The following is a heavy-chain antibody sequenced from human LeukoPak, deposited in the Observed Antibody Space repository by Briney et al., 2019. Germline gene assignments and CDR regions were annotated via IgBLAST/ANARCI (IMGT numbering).Heavy chain of an antibody. Sequence: PGGSLRLSCAASGFTVSSNYMSWVRQAPGKGLEWVSVIYSGGSTYYADSVKGRFTISRDNSKNTLYLQMNSLRAEDTAVYYCARDRHWGAFDIWGQGTMVTVSS. CDR3: ARDRHWGAFDI. J-gene: IGHJ3*02. V-gene: IGHV3-66*01. CDR1: GFTVSSNY. CDR2: IYSGGST. D-gene: IGHD7-27*01.